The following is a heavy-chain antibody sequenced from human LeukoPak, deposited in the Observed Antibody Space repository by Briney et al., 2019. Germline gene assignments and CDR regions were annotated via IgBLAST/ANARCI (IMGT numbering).Heavy chain of an antibody. J-gene: IGHJ5*02. Sequence: SETLSLTXTVSGGSISSGSYYWSWIRQPAGRGLEWIGRIYTSGSTTYNPSLKSRVTISIDTSKNQFSLKLSSVTAADTAVYYCARQFSVVTAIFAHWGQGTLVTVSS. CDR3: ARQFSVVTAIFAH. D-gene: IGHD2-21*02. CDR2: IYTSGST. V-gene: IGHV4-61*02. CDR1: GGSISSGSYY.